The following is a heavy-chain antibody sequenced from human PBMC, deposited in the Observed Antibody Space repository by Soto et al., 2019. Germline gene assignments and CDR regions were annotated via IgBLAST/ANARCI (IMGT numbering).Heavy chain of an antibody. CDR1: AGTFRSYA. V-gene: IGHV1-69*01. CDR2: IIPMFGTT. CDR3: ARSRPQGLDFPGVIPWDALDV. D-gene: IGHD2-21*01. J-gene: IGHJ3*01. Sequence: QVQLLQSGAEVKRSGTSVKVSCKAAAGTFRSYAMSWVRQAPGQGLEWMGGIIPMFGTTKNAPKFQGRVTVSADESTSTAYMELSSLRSEDTAVYFCARSRPQGLDFPGVIPWDALDVWGQGTLVTVSS.